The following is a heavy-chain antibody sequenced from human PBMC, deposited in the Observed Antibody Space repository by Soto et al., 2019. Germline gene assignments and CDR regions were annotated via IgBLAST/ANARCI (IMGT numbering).Heavy chain of an antibody. V-gene: IGHV4-34*01. J-gene: IGHJ4*02. CDR2: INHSGST. CDR1: VGSFNGYY. CDR3: ERAPDSYYFDS. Sequence: SETLSLTCAVYVGSFNGYYWTWIRQPPGKGPEWIGDINHSGSTNYNPSLKSRVTISVDTSKNQFSLKLRSVTAADMAVFYCERAPDSYYFDSWGQGTLVTVSS. D-gene: IGHD5-18*01.